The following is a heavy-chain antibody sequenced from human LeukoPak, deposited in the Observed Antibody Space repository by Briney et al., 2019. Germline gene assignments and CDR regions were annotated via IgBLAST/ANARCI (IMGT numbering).Heavy chain of an antibody. D-gene: IGHD2-15*01. V-gene: IGHV3-23*01. J-gene: IGHJ4*02. CDR1: GFTFSIYA. Sequence: GGSLRLSCAASGFTFSIYARSWVRQAPGKGLAWVSGLNEDGGYTYCADSVKDRFTISRDNSENTLYLQMSSLRAEDTAIYYCVRDFSCSGGSCPLFDSWGQGTLVSVSS. CDR2: LNEDGGYT. CDR3: VRDFSCSGGSCPLFDS.